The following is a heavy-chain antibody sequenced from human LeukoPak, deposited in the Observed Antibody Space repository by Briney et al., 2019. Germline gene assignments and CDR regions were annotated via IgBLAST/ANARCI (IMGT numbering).Heavy chain of an antibody. Sequence: PSETLSLTCTVSGGSISSSSYYWGWIRQPPGKGLEWIGNIYYNGATYYNPSLKSRVTISVDTSKNQFSLKLSSVTAADTAVYYCAGYGGKYNWFDPWGQGTLVTVSS. J-gene: IGHJ5*02. CDR2: IYYNGAT. D-gene: IGHD3-10*01. CDR1: GGSISSSSYY. CDR3: AGYGGKYNWFDP. V-gene: IGHV4-39*07.